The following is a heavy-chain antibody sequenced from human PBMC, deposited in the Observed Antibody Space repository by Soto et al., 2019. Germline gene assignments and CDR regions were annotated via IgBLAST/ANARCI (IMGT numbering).Heavy chain of an antibody. Sequence: GGSLRLSCAASGFTFSTYAIHWVRQAPGKGLEWMAVISYDGRNKYYADSVKGRFTISRDNSKNTLYLQLSSLRADDTAVYYCANSIAAAHYYYGLDVWGQGTTVTVSS. CDR3: ANSIAAAHYYYGLDV. V-gene: IGHV3-30*04. D-gene: IGHD6-13*01. CDR1: GFTFSTYA. CDR2: ISYDGRNK. J-gene: IGHJ6*02.